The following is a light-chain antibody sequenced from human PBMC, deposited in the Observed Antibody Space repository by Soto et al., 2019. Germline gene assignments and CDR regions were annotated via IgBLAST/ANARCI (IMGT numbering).Light chain of an antibody. Sequence: EIVLTQSPATLSLSPGERATLSCRASQSVSSYLAWYQHKPGQAPSLLIYDASNRATGIPARFSGSGSGTDFTLTISSLEPEDFAVYYCQQRSNWPRTFGQGTKVEIK. CDR1: QSVSSY. V-gene: IGKV3-11*01. J-gene: IGKJ1*01. CDR3: QQRSNWPRT. CDR2: DAS.